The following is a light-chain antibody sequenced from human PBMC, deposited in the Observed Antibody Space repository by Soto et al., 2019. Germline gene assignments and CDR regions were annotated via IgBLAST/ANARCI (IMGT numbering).Light chain of an antibody. CDR3: QQYGSTPPYT. Sequence: EIVLTQSPGTLSLSPGERATLSCRASHSVSSSYLAWYQQKPGQAPRLLIYGASSMATGIPDRFSGSGSGTDFTLTISTLESEDCAVYYCQQYGSTPPYTFGQGTKLEIK. CDR1: HSVSSSY. J-gene: IGKJ2*01. CDR2: GAS. V-gene: IGKV3-20*01.